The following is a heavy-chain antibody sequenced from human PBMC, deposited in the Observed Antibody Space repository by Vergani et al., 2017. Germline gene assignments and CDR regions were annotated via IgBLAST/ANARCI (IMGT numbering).Heavy chain of an antibody. Sequence: EVQLVESGGDFVQPGGSLTLSCAASGFNVGHYWMSWVRQAPGKGLEWVANIKEDGTEKYYLDSVKGRFTISRDNAKNMMYVQLNSLRDEDTAVYYCARDGRIDAEGTELDYWGQGTLVTVSS. CDR3: ARDGRIDAEGTELDY. CDR2: IKEDGTEK. CDR1: GFNVGHYW. D-gene: IGHD1-14*01. J-gene: IGHJ4*02. V-gene: IGHV3-7*01.